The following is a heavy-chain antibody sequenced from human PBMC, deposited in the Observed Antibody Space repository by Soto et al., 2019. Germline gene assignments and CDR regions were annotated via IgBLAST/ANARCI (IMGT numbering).Heavy chain of an antibody. CDR2: INPTSGST. CDR1: GYTFITNY. J-gene: IGHJ4*02. V-gene: IGHV1-46*01. CDR3: ARDLAAGDH. D-gene: IGHD6-13*01. Sequence: QVQLVQSGAEVKKPGASVKVSCRASGYTFITNYIHWVRQAPGQGLEWLAIINPTSGSTNYAQKFQGRVALTLDTATRTVYMELSGLRSDGTAVFDCARDLAAGDHWGQGTLVTVSS.